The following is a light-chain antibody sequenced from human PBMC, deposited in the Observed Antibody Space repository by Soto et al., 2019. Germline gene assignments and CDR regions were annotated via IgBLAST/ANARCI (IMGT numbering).Light chain of an antibody. CDR1: QGISSN. CDR3: QQYGDSPPRYT. Sequence: ILLTQSASTLSLSPGERATLSCRASQGISSNLAWYKLKPGQAPRLLIXXAYXRATGIPARFSGSGSGTDFTLTISRLETEDFAVDYCQQYGDSPPRYTFGQGTKVDIK. V-gene: IGKV3-20*01. J-gene: IGKJ2*01. CDR2: XAY.